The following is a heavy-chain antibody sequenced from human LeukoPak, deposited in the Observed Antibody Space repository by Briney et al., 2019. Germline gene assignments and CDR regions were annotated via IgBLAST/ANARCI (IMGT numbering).Heavy chain of an antibody. Sequence: PGGSLRLSCAASGFTFSNYGMHWVRQAPGKGLEWVAVIYYDGSNKYYTDSVKGRFTISRDNSKNKVYLQMHSLRADDTAVYYCARDRFREWELLNYWGQGTLVTVSS. D-gene: IGHD1-26*01. J-gene: IGHJ4*02. V-gene: IGHV3-33*01. CDR3: ARDRFREWELLNY. CDR1: GFTFSNYG. CDR2: IYYDGSNK.